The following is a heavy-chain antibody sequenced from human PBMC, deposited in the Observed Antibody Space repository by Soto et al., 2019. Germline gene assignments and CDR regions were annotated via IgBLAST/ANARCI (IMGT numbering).Heavy chain of an antibody. V-gene: IGHV3-30*03. CDR1: GFTFSSYG. D-gene: IGHD6-6*01. CDR3: ASQRRGLYSSSPWFDP. J-gene: IGHJ5*02. Sequence: QVQLVESGGGVVQPGRSLRLSCAASGFTFSSYGMHWVRQAPGKGLEWVAVISYDGSNKYYADSVKGRFTISRDNSKNTLYLQMNSLRAEDTAVYYCASQRRGLYSSSPWFDPWGQGTLVTVSS. CDR2: ISYDGSNK.